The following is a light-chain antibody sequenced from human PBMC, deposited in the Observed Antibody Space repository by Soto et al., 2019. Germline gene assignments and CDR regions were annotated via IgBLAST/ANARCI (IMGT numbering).Light chain of an antibody. V-gene: IGLV2-14*03. J-gene: IGLJ1*01. CDR2: NVN. CDR1: NSDIGAYDY. CDR3: SSYTSSRAYV. Sequence: QSALTQPASVSGSPGQSITISCSGTNSDIGAYDYVSWYQQHPGKPPKLIIYNVNNRPSGVSFRFSGSKSANTASLTISGLQTEDEADYYCSSYTSSRAYVFGIGTKLTVL.